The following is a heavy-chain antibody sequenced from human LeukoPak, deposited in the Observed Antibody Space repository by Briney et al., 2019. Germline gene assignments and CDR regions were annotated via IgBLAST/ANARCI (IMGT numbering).Heavy chain of an antibody. CDR3: ARRSEYSYFDY. J-gene: IGHJ4*02. Sequence: GGSLRLSCAASGFTFSYHSMNWVRQAPGKGLEWDSYIGSSSSTIYYADSVKGRFTTSRDNAKNSLYLQMNSLRAEDTAVYYCARRSEYSYFDYWGQGTLVIVSS. D-gene: IGHD4-11*01. V-gene: IGHV3-48*04. CDR1: GFTFSYHS. CDR2: IGSSSSTI.